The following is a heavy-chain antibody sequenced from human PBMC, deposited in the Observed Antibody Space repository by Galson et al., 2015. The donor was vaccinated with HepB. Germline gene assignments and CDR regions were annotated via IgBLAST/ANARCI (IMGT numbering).Heavy chain of an antibody. Sequence: SVKVSCKASGYSSSSYSITWVRQAPGQGLEWVGWISPHNRYTNSAQNFQGRVTMTTDTSTSTAYMELRSLRAEDTAVYYCAKQNWDYGDRYDYWGQGTLVTVSS. CDR2: ISPHNRYT. V-gene: IGHV1-18*01. D-gene: IGHD4-17*01. CDR1: GYSSSSYS. CDR3: AKQNWDYGDRYDY. J-gene: IGHJ4*02.